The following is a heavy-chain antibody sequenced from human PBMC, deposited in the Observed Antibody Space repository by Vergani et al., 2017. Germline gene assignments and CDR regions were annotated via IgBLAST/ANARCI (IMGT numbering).Heavy chain of an antibody. CDR1: GGSFSGYY. V-gene: IGHV4-34*01. CDR2: INHSGST. J-gene: IGHJ5*02. Sequence: QVHLQQWGAGLLKPSETLSLTCAVYGGSFSGYYWSWIRQPPGKGLEWIGVINHSGSTNYNPSLKSRVTISVDTSMNQVSLKLNSVTAADTAVYYCVRTVALWFGETKDGGWFDPWGQGTLVTVTS. CDR3: VRTVALWFGETKDGGWFDP. D-gene: IGHD3-10*01.